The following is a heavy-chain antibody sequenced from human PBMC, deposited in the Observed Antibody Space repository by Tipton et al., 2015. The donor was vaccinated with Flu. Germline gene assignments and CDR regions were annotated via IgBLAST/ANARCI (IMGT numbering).Heavy chain of an antibody. D-gene: IGHD4-17*01. J-gene: IGHJ4*02. V-gene: IGHV3-23*01. CDR2: ISGSGGST. CDR3: AKDGADYGDFFFDY. Sequence: WVRQPPGKGLEWVSAISGSGGSTYYADSVKGRFTISRDNSKNTLHLQMHSLRVEDTAVFYCAKDGADYGDFFFDYWGQGTLVTVSS.